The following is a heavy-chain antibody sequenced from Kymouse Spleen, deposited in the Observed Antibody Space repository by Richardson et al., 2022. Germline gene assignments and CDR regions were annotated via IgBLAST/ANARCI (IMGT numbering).Heavy chain of an antibody. Sequence: EVQLVESGGGLVQPGGSLRLSCAASGFTFSSYWMSWVRQAPGKGLEWVANIKQDGSEKYYVDSVKGRFTISRDNAKNSLYLQMNSLRAEDTAVYYCARFGILTGYRYYYGMDVWGQGTTVTVSS. CDR1: GFTFSSYW. CDR3: ARFGILTGYRYYYGMDV. D-gene: IGHD3-9*01. CDR2: IKQDGSEK. V-gene: IGHV3-7*01. J-gene: IGHJ6*02.